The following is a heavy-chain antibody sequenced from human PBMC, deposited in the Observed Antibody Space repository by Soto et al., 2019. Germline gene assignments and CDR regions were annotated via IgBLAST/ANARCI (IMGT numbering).Heavy chain of an antibody. J-gene: IGHJ6*02. CDR2: ITSTGGGT. Sequence: EAQLLESGGGLVQPGGSLRLSCEASGLMFNTYAMTWVRQAPGKGLEWVATITSTGGGTYYADSVKGRFTISRDNSNNRLYLQMYSLRADDTVVYFCANRPSYYNMDVWGQGSTVTVSS. CDR3: ANRPSYYNMDV. CDR1: GLMFNTYA. V-gene: IGHV3-23*01.